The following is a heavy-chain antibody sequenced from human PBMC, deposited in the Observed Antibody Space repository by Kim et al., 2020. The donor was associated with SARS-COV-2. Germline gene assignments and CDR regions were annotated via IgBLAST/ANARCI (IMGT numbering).Heavy chain of an antibody. CDR1: GFTFTPFA. J-gene: IGHJ6*02. V-gene: IGHV3-23*01. CDR3: AKMKGQQSTNYAIDV. CDR2: ITGSGGGT. Sequence: GGSLRLSCAASGFTFTPFAMSWVRQAPGKGLEWVSGITGSGGGTFYADSERGRFTISRDNSKKTLYLQLNSLGAEDTGVYYWAKMKGQQSTNYAIDVWGRETSVPVS. D-gene: IGHD6-13*01.